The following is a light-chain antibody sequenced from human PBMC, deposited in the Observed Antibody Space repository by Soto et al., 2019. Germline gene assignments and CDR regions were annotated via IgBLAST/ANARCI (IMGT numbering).Light chain of an antibody. CDR2: RAS. CDR1: QSVSSSF. V-gene: IGKV3-20*01. Sequence: EIELTQSPDTLSLSPGERATLSCRASQSVSSSFLAWYHQKPGQAPRLLIYRASSRATGIPDRFTGSGSGTDFTLTISRLEPEDLAVYYCPQYESSPLTFGVGTKVEIK. J-gene: IGKJ4*01. CDR3: PQYESSPLT.